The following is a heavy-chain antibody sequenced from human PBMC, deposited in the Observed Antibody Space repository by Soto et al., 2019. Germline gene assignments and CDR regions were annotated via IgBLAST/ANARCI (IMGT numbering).Heavy chain of an antibody. CDR3: ARGGRQGIAARPPDH. CDR2: INHSGTT. D-gene: IGHD6-6*01. J-gene: IGHJ4*02. Sequence: PSQTLSLTCAVYGRSFSGYYWSWIRQLPGKGLEWIGEINHSGTTNYHPTLKNRVTISVDTSKNQFSLKLSSVTAADTAVYYGARGGRQGIAARPPDHWGQGTLVTVSS. V-gene: IGHV4-34*01. CDR1: GRSFSGYY.